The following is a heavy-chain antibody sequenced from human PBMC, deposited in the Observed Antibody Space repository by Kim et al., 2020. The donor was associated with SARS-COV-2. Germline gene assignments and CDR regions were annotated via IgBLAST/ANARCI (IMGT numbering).Heavy chain of an antibody. CDR1: GGSISSGGYY. J-gene: IGHJ6*02. Sequence: SETLSLTCTVSGGSISSGGYYWSWIRQHPGKGLEWIGYIYYSGSTYYNPSLKSRVTISVDTSKNQFSLKLSSVTAADTAVYYCAREILYYDFWSGYYSYYGMDVWGQGTTVTVSS. CDR2: IYYSGST. CDR3: AREILYYDFWSGYYSYYGMDV. D-gene: IGHD3-3*01. V-gene: IGHV4-31*03.